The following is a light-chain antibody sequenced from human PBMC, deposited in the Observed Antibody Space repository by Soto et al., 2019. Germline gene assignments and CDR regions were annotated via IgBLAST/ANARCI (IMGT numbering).Light chain of an antibody. CDR2: EVS. J-gene: IGLJ1*01. Sequence: QSALTQPPSVSGSPGQSVTISCTGTSSDVGSYNRVSWYQQPPGTAPKLMIYEVSNRPSGVPDRFSGSKSGNTASLTISGLQPEDEADYYCNSYTSSSTDVFGTGTKVTVL. V-gene: IGLV2-18*02. CDR1: SSDVGSYNR. CDR3: NSYTSSSTDV.